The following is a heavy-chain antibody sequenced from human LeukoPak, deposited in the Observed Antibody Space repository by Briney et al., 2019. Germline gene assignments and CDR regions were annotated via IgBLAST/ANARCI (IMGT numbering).Heavy chain of an antibody. D-gene: IGHD5-18*01. CDR2: IKQDGSDK. V-gene: IGHV3-7*05. J-gene: IGHJ4*02. CDR1: GFSFSSNW. CDR3: ASGVYTYTY. Sequence: GGSLRLSCAVSGFSFSSNWMTWVRQAPGKGLEWVANIKQDGSDKNYLDSVKGRFTISRDNAKNSLYLQINSLRAEDTAVYYCASGVYTYTYWGPGTLVTVSS.